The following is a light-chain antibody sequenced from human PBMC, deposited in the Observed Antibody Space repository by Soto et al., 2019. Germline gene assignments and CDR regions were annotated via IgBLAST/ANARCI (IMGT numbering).Light chain of an antibody. CDR3: QQYNKSPLT. CDR2: AVS. J-gene: IGKJ1*01. Sequence: EIMMTQSPGTLSASPGERATLSCRASQSVSSNLAWYQQKPGQAPRLLIYAVSTRHTGIPARFSGSGSGTDFTLTISSLQPEDFAIYYCQQYNKSPLTFGQGTKVEI. CDR1: QSVSSN. V-gene: IGKV3-15*01.